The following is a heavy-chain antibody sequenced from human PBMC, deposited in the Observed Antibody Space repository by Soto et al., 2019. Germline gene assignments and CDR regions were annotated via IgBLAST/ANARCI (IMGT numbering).Heavy chain of an antibody. J-gene: IGHJ4*02. V-gene: IGHV1-2*02. D-gene: IGHD2-15*01. Sequence: SVKVSCKASGYRFIDFFLHWVRQAPGQGLEWMGWINPKNGDTNYAQKFQDRVTMTRDTSISVAYMDLSGLNSGDTAVYYCARDNSGDNFGYWGQGALVTVSS. CDR1: GYRFIDFF. CDR2: INPKNGDT. CDR3: ARDNSGDNFGY.